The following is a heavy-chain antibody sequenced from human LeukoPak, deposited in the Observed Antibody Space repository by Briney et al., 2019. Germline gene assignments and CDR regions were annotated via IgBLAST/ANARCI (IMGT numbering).Heavy chain of an antibody. CDR3: TTFEHYSVGSGYYTYYFDY. J-gene: IGHJ4*02. Sequence: PWGAPRLSCAASGFTFSNAWMNWVRQAPGKGLEWVGRIKRKSDGGTADHAAPVKGRFTISRDDSKNTLFLQMNSLKTEDTAVYYCTTFEHYSVGSGYYTYYFDYWGQGTLVTVSS. CDR2: IKRKSDGGTA. CDR1: GFTFSNAW. V-gene: IGHV3-15*07. D-gene: IGHD3-22*01.